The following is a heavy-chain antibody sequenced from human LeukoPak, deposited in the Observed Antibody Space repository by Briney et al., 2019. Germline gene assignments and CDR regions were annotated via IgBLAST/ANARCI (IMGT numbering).Heavy chain of an antibody. CDR3: AREGGETAPGGWFDP. CDR1: GYSFSTFW. Sequence: GDSLKISCKGSGYSFSTFWIGWVRQMPGKGLEWMGIIYPGDSNTKYSPSFQGQVTISADKSISTAYLQWSSLKASDTAMYYCAREGGETAPGGWFDPWGQGTLVTVSS. J-gene: IGHJ5*02. CDR2: IYPGDSNT. V-gene: IGHV5-51*01. D-gene: IGHD3-16*01.